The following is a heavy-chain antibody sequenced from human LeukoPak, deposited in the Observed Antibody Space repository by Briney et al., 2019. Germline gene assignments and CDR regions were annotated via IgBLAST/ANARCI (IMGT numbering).Heavy chain of an antibody. V-gene: IGHV3-23*01. J-gene: IGHJ4*02. D-gene: IGHD4-23*01. CDR2: ISDSGAGT. Sequence: GGSLRLSCAASGFTFSSSAMTWVRQAPGKGLEWVSGISDSGAGTYYADSVKGRFTISRDYAKNSLYLQMNSLRAEDTAVYYCARDTTVVNRVYFDYWGQGNPGHRLL. CDR1: GFTFSSSA. CDR3: ARDTTVVNRVYFDY.